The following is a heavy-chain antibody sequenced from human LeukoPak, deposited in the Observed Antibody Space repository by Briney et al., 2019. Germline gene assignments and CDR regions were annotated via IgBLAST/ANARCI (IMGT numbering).Heavy chain of an antibody. V-gene: IGHV3-30*03. CDR3: ARVQPGAITIFGVVRSGMDV. J-gene: IGHJ6*02. Sequence: GGSLRLSCAASGFTFSSYGMHWVRQAPGKGLEWVAVISYDGSNKYYADSVKGRFTISRDNSRNTLYLQMNSLRAEDTALYYCARVQPGAITIFGVVRSGMDVWGQGTTVTVSS. D-gene: IGHD3-3*01. CDR2: ISYDGSNK. CDR1: GFTFSSYG.